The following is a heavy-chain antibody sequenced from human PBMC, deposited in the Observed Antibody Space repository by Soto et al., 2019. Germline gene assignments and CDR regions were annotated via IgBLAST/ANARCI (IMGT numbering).Heavy chain of an antibody. V-gene: IGHV3-53*01. J-gene: IGHJ6*02. CDR2: VFCDGKS. CDR1: GFTVSTNC. CDR3: TGCPYGYYVDYANHGLDV. D-gene: IGHD4-17*01. Sequence: EMQLVESGGDLIQPGGSLRLSCAASGFTVSTNCMSWVRQAPGKGPEWVPVVFCDGKSYYADYVKGQFTISRHNSNNTLQLEMNSKRADYSAEYYCTGCPYGYYVDYANHGLDVWGQGTKFTGSS.